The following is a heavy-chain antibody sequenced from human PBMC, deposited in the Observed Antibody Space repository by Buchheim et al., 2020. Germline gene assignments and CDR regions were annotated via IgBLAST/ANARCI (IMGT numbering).Heavy chain of an antibody. V-gene: IGHV3-7*01. Sequence: EVQLVESGGGLVQPGGSLRLSCAASGFTFSSYGMSWVRQAPGKGLEWVANIKQDGSEKYYVDSVKGRFTISRDNAKNSLYLQMNRLRAEDTAVYYCARDLEVSSWLGYYYYGMDVWGQGTT. CDR2: IKQDGSEK. CDR3: ARDLEVSSWLGYYYYGMDV. J-gene: IGHJ6*02. D-gene: IGHD6-13*01. CDR1: GFTFSSYG.